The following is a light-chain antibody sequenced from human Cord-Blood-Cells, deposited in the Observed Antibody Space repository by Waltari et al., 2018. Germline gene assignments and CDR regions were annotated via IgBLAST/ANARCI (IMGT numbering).Light chain of an antibody. CDR2: LGS. J-gene: IGKJ1*01. V-gene: IGKV2-28*01. Sequence: DIVMTQSPLALHVTPGEPASISCRSSQSLLHSNGYNYLDWYLQKPGQSQKLLIYLGSNRASGVPDRFSGSGSGTDFTLKISRLEAEDVGVYYCIQALQTPWTFGQGTKVEIK. CDR3: IQALQTPWT. CDR1: QSLLHSNGYNY.